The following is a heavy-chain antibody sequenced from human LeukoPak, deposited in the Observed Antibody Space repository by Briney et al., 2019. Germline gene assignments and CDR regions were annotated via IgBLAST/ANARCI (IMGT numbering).Heavy chain of an antibody. Sequence: GGSLRLSCVASGFTFSHYSMNWVRQAPGKGLEWVSSIRFTGSYIYYADSVKGRFTISRDNAKNSLYLQMNSLRVEDTAVYYCARGSNWFDPWGQGTLVTVSS. V-gene: IGHV3-21*01. CDR2: IRFTGSYI. CDR1: GFTFSHYS. J-gene: IGHJ5*02. CDR3: ARGSNWFDP.